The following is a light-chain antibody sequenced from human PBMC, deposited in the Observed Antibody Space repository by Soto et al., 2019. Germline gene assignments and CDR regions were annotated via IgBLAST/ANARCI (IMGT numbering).Light chain of an antibody. CDR3: ASYTRTTTLV. V-gene: IGLV2-14*01. Sequence: QSALTQPASVSGSPGQSITISCTGTISDIGGYNFISWYQHHPGKAPKLVIYDVNNRPSGISYRFSGSKSGNTASLTISGLRAEDEADYYCASYTRTTTLVFGGGTKLTVL. CDR1: ISDIGGYNF. CDR2: DVN. J-gene: IGLJ2*01.